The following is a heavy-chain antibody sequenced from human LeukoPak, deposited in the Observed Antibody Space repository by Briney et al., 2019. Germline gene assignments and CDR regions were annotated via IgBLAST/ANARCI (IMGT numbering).Heavy chain of an antibody. D-gene: IGHD5-18*01. CDR1: GGSINNYY. J-gene: IGHJ4*02. CDR2: IHYTGST. CDR3: ATVFWGGNRYSYGYYFDY. Sequence: SETLSLTCTVSGGSINNYYWSWIRQPPGKGLEWIGFIHYTGSTNYNPSLKSRVTISVDTSKNQFSLKLSSVTAADTAVYYCATVFWGGNRYSYGYYFDYWGQGTLVTVSS. V-gene: IGHV4-59*01.